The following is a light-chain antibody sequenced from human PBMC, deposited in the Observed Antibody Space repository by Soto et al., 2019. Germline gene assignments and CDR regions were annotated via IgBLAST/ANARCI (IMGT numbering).Light chain of an antibody. Sequence: EIVLTQSPGTLSLSPGERATLSCRASQSVSTNYLAWYQRKPGQAPRLLIYGASSRATDIANRFSGSGSGTDLTLTITRLKAEDFAVYYCQQYGSSPPTFGQGTKVEIK. CDR2: GAS. CDR3: QQYGSSPPT. J-gene: IGKJ1*01. V-gene: IGKV3-20*01. CDR1: QSVSTNY.